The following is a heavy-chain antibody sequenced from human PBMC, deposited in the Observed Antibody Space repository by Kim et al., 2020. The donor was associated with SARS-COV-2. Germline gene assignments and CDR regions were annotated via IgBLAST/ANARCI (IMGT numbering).Heavy chain of an antibody. V-gene: IGHV3-11*01. CDR3: ARGWQSAARGNWFDP. D-gene: IGHD6-6*01. Sequence: GGSLRLSCAASGFTFSDYYMSWIRQAPGKGLEWISYISGGADHIYYGDSVKGRFTISRDNAKKSLYLQMNSLRAEDTAVYHFARGWQSAARGNWFDPWG. J-gene: IGHJ5*02. CDR1: GFTFSDYY. CDR2: ISGGADHI.